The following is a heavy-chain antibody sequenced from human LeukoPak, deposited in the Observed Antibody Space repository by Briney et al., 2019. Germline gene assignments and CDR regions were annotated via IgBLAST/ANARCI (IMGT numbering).Heavy chain of an antibody. CDR1: GFTFRTYD. V-gene: IGHV3-30*02. D-gene: IGHD3-10*01. Sequence: GGSLRLSCAASGFTFRTYDMHWVRQAPGKGLEWVAFIHYDGNNKNYAASVRGGFITANASSKNTLHLLMSSLSPEDTAVYYCAKSRGSGTYLYYFDSWGQGTLVTVSS. CDR2: IHYDGNNK. CDR3: AKSRGSGTYLYYFDS. J-gene: IGHJ4*02.